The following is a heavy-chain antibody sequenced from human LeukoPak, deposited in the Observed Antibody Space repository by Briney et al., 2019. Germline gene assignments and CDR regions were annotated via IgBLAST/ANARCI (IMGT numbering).Heavy chain of an antibody. Sequence: GESLKISCKASGYSFTSYCIAWVRQMPGKGLEWMGIIYPGDSDTRYSPSFQGQVTISVDKSISTAYLQWSSLKASDTAIYFCARQSKQQLEDWFDPWGQGTLVTVSS. CDR1: GYSFTSYC. CDR3: ARQSKQQLEDWFDP. CDR2: IYPGDSDT. V-gene: IGHV5-51*01. D-gene: IGHD6-13*01. J-gene: IGHJ5*02.